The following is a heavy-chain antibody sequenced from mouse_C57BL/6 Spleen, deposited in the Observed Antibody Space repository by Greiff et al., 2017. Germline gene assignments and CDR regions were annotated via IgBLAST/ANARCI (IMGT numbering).Heavy chain of an antibody. D-gene: IGHD1-1*01. CDR2: ISSGSSTI. CDR3: AMSYYYGSSPYAMDY. Sequence: EVQGVESGGGLVKPGGSLKLSCAASGFTFSDYGMHWVRQVPEKGLEWVAYISSGSSTIYYADTVKGRVTISRDNAKNTLFLQMTSLRSEDTAMYYCAMSYYYGSSPYAMDYWGQGTSVTVSS. CDR1: GFTFSDYG. J-gene: IGHJ4*01. V-gene: IGHV5-17*01.